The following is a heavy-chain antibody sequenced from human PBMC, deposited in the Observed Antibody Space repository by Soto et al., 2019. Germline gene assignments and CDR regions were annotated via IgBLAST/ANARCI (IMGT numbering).Heavy chain of an antibody. V-gene: IGHV3-33*06. CDR3: AKDRGGGAVVPDY. CDR1: GFSFSSYG. J-gene: IGHJ4*02. CDR2: IWYDGSNE. D-gene: IGHD2-21*01. Sequence: QVQLVESGGGVVQPGRSLRLSCAASGFSFSSYGIHWVRQAPGKGLEWVAVIWYDGSNEYYADSVKGRFSISRDNSKSTVYLQMNGLRAEDTAVYYCAKDRGGGAVVPDYWGQGTLVTVSS.